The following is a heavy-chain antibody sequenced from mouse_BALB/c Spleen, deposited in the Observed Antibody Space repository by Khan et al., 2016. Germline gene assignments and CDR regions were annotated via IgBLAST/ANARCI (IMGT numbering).Heavy chain of an antibody. CDR2: INPNTGYT. J-gene: IGHJ3*01. CDR1: GYTFTDYW. V-gene: IGHV1-7*01. D-gene: IGHD1-1*01. CDR3: ARWSYYYGSSYGWFAY. Sequence: QVQLQQSGAELAKPGASVKMSCKASGYTFTDYWMHWVKQRPGQGLEWIGYINPNTGYTEYNQKFKDKATLTADKSSSTAYMQLSSLTSEDSAVYYCARWSYYYGSSYGWFAYWGQGTLVTFSA.